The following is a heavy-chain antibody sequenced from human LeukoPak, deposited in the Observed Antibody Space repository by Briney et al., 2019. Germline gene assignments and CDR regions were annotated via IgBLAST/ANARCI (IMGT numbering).Heavy chain of an antibody. Sequence: ASVKVSCKASGYTFTSYGISWVRQAPGQGLEWLGWISTYNANTNFAQKLQGRVTMTTDTSTSTAYMELRSLRSDDTAVYYCARTCSGSSCYVIYWGQGTLLTVSS. CDR1: GYTFTSYG. CDR2: ISTYNANT. J-gene: IGHJ4*02. D-gene: IGHD2-2*01. CDR3: ARTCSGSSCYVIY. V-gene: IGHV1-18*01.